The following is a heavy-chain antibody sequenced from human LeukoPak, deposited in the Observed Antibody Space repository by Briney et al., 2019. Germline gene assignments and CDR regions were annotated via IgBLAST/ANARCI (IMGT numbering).Heavy chain of an antibody. Sequence: SPSETLSLTCTVSGNSIRSSSYYWGWIRQSPEKGLEWIGSIYYSGSTYYSASFKSRVTISVDTSQNQFSLKLRSVTAADRAAYYCASRYYYDTRGYFLHWGQGTLVTVSS. CDR1: GNSIRSSSYY. CDR2: IYYSGST. D-gene: IGHD3-22*01. J-gene: IGHJ1*01. V-gene: IGHV4-39*01. CDR3: ASRYYYDTRGYFLH.